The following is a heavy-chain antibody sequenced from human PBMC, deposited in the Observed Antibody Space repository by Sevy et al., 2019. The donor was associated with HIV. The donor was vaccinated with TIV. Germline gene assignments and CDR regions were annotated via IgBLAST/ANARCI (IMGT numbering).Heavy chain of an antibody. J-gene: IGHJ4*02. CDR2: ISASGYST. V-gene: IGHV3-23*01. Sequence: GGSLRLSCAASGIAFSTYAMFWVRQAPGKGLEWVSSISASGYSTYYADSVKGRFTLSRDNSRNTLDLQMNSLRADDTAVYYCAKDFSDVYYYDSSATVDYWGQGPWSPSPQ. D-gene: IGHD3-22*01. CDR1: GIAFSTYA. CDR3: AKDFSDVYYYDSSATVDY.